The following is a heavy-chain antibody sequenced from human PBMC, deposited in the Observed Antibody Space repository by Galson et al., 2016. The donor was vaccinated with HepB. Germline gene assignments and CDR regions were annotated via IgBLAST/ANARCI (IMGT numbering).Heavy chain of an antibody. J-gene: IGHJ6*02. CDR3: ARDMAPIQLWLRYYYYGMDV. Sequence: SVKVSCKASGYTFTSYGIRWVRQAPGQGLEWMGWISAYNGNTNYAQKLQGRVTITRDTSASTAYMELSSLRSEDTAVYYCARDMAPIQLWLRYYYYGMDVWGQGTTVTVSS. D-gene: IGHD5-18*01. CDR1: GYTFTSYG. CDR2: ISAYNGNT. V-gene: IGHV1-18*01.